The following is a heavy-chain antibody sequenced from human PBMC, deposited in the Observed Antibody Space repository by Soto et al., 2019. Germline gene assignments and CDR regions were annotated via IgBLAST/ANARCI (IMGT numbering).Heavy chain of an antibody. V-gene: IGHV4-34*12. CDR2: IINSGTT. CDR3: GRDDPVTRTIDY. J-gene: IGHJ4*02. D-gene: IGHD4-17*01. Sequence: SETLSLTCVVYGESFSGYYWSWIRQPPGQGLEWIGGIINSGTTNYNPSLKSRVTMSVDTSKNQFSLNLNSVTAADTAVYYRGRDDPVTRTIDYWGQGTLVTVSS. CDR1: GESFSGYY.